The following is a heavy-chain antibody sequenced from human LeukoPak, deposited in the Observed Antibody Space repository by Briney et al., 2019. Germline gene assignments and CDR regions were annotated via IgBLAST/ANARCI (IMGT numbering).Heavy chain of an antibody. CDR1: GGSISSYY. J-gene: IGHJ4*02. CDR3: ARSPSRDGYNSL. CDR2: IYYSGST. D-gene: IGHD5-24*01. Sequence: PSETLSLTCTVSGGSISSYYWSWIRQPPGKGLEWIGYIYYSGSTNYNPSLKSRVTISVDTSKNQFSLKLSSVTAADTAVYYCARSPSRDGYNSLWGQGTLVTVSS. V-gene: IGHV4-59*01.